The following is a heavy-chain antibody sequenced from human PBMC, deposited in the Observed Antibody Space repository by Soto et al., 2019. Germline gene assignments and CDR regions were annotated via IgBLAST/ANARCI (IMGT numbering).Heavy chain of an antibody. CDR2: ISAYNGNT. CDR1: GYTFTSYG. CDR3: ARGQRIMITIGGVIVDY. Sequence: GASVKVSCKASGYTFTSYGISWVRQAPGQGLEWMGWISAYNGNTNYAQKLQGRVTMTRDTSTSTVYMELRSLRSDDTAVYYCARGQRIMITIGGVIVDYWGQGTLVTVSS. D-gene: IGHD3-16*02. V-gene: IGHV1-18*01. J-gene: IGHJ4*02.